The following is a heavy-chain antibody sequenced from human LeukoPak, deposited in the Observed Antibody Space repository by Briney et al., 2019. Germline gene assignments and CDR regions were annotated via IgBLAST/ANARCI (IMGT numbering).Heavy chain of an antibody. D-gene: IGHD2-15*01. CDR3: ARVGGSYKTSYCSGGSCYFGYWFDP. CDR2: ISGSGDNT. Sequence: PGGSLRLSCAASGFTFSSHGMSWVRQAPGKGLEWVSTISGSGDNTYYADSVKGRFTISRDNTKNSLYLQMNSLRAEDTAVYYCARVGGSYKTSYCSGGSCYFGYWFDPWGQGTLVTVSS. CDR1: GFTFSSHG. V-gene: IGHV3-23*01. J-gene: IGHJ5*02.